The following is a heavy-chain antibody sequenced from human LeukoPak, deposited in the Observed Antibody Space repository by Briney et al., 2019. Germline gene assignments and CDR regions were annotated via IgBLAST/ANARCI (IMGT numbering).Heavy chain of an antibody. CDR1: GVSISSTSYY. V-gene: IGHV4-39*02. CDR2: IYYTGST. J-gene: IGHJ5*02. D-gene: IGHD3-22*01. Sequence: SETLSLTCTVSGVSISSTSYYWGWIRQPPGKGLEWIGSIYYTGSTYYNPSLKSRVTISVDTSKNQFSLKLSSVTAADTAVYYCARGSLFNYYDSSGRIPPPDWFDPWGQGTLVTVSS. CDR3: ARGSLFNYYDSSGRIPPPDWFDP.